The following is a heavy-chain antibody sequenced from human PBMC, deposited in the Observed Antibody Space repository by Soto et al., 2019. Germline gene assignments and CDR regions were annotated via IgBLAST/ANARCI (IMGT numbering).Heavy chain of an antibody. CDR2: INPDSGGT. J-gene: IGHJ4*02. CDR1: GYTFTAYY. D-gene: IGHD1-26*01. CDR3: ARALSFGSGTFDY. V-gene: IGHV1-2*02. Sequence: GASVKVSCKASGYTFTAYYMHWVRQAPGQGLEWMGCINPDSGGTKYVQEFQGRVTMTRDTSITTAYMGLSSLRSDDTAVYYCARALSFGSGTFDYWGQGTLVTVSS.